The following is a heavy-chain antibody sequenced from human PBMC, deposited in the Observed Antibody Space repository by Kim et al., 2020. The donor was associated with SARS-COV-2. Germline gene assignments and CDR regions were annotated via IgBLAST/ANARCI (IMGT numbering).Heavy chain of an antibody. V-gene: IGHV5-51*01. Sequence: YSPSFQVQVTISADKSISTAYLQWSSLKASDTAMYYCARRGIGLYYYGMDVWGQGTTVTVSS. D-gene: IGHD3-16*01. J-gene: IGHJ6*02. CDR3: ARRGIGLYYYGMDV.